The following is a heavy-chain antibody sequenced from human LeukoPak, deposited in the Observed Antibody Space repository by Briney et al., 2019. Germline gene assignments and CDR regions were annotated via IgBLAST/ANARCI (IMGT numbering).Heavy chain of an antibody. CDR2: NSASGEST. CDR1: GFTLSRSA. J-gene: IGHJ4*02. V-gene: IGHV3-23*01. Sequence: GGSLRLSCAASGFTLSRSAMSWVRQAPAKGLEWVSGNSASGESTYYAESARGRFTIHRDNPKNQLYVQMNSLRDQDTGVYYCAKDKRWEIPHYLDSWGEGTLVTVSS. D-gene: IGHD1-26*01. CDR3: AKDKRWEIPHYLDS.